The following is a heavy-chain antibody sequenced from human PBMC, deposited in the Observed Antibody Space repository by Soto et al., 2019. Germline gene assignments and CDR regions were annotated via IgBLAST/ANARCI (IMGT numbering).Heavy chain of an antibody. CDR3: AKEGWSRDYFDY. CDR1: GFTFSSYG. J-gene: IGHJ4*02. CDR2: ISYDGSNK. Sequence: GGSLRLSCAASGFTFSSYGMHWVRQAPGKGLEWVAVISYDGSNKYYADSVKGRFTISRDNSKNTLYLQMNSLRAEDTAVYYCAKEGWSRDYFDYWGQGTLVTVSS. D-gene: IGHD1-26*01. V-gene: IGHV3-30*18.